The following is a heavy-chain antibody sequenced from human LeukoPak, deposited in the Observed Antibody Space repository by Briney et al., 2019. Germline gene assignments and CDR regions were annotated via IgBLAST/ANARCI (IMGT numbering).Heavy chain of an antibody. D-gene: IGHD1-26*01. CDR2: IYPADSDT. CDR1: GYNFISYW. Sequence: GESLKISCETSGYNFISYWIGWVRQMPGKGLEWMGVIYPADSDTRYSPSFQGQVTISADKSINTAYLQWGSLKASDTAMYYCATSGGAYYSNFDYWGQGTLVTVSS. J-gene: IGHJ4*02. V-gene: IGHV5-51*01. CDR3: ATSGGAYYSNFDY.